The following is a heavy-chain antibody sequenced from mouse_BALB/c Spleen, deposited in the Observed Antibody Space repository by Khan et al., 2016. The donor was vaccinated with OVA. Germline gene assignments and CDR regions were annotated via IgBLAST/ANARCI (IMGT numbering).Heavy chain of an antibody. CDR1: GYSITSGYG. J-gene: IGHJ2*01. CDR3: ARTARIKY. V-gene: IGHV3-2*02. CDR2: ISYSGST. D-gene: IGHD1-2*01. Sequence: SGPGLVKPSQSLSLTCTVTGYSITSGYGWNWIRQFPGNKLEWMGYISYSGSTNSNPSPKSRIFITRNTSKNQFFLQLNSVTTEDTATYYCARTARIKYWGQGTTLTVSS.